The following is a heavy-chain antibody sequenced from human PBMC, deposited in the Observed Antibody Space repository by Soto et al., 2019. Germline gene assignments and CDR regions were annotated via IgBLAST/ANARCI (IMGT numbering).Heavy chain of an antibody. CDR2: ISYDGSNK. Sequence: QVQLVESGGGVVQPGRSLRLSCAASGFTFSTYAMLWVRQAPGKGLEWVALISYDGSNKYYADSVKGRFTISRDNSKNTLYLQMNSLRAEDTAVYYCARDPLWGTAMVLWYFDLWGRGTLVTVSS. D-gene: IGHD5-18*01. CDR1: GFTFSTYA. V-gene: IGHV3-30-3*01. J-gene: IGHJ2*01. CDR3: ARDPLWGTAMVLWYFDL.